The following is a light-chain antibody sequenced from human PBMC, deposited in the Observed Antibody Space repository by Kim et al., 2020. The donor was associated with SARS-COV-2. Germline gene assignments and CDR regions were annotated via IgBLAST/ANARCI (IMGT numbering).Light chain of an antibody. Sequence: SVSPVQTASITCSGDKLGDKYACWYQQKPGQSPVLVIYQDSKRPSGIPERFSGSNSGNTATLTISGTQAMDEADYYCQAWDSSTVVFGGGTKLTV. J-gene: IGLJ2*01. CDR3: QAWDSSTVV. CDR2: QDS. V-gene: IGLV3-1*01. CDR1: KLGDKY.